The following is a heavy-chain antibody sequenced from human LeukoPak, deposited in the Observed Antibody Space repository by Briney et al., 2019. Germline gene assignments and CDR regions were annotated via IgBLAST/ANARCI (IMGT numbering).Heavy chain of an antibody. CDR1: GYSFTSYW. V-gene: IGHV5-51*01. CDR3: ARLIAVAGTGWFDP. J-gene: IGHJ5*02. D-gene: IGHD6-19*01. CDR2: IYPGYSDT. Sequence: PGESLKISCKGSGYSFTSYWIGWARPMPGKGLEWMGIIYPGYSDTRYSPSFQGQVTISADKSISTAYLQWSSLKASDTAMYYCARLIAVAGTGWFDPWGQGTLVTVSS.